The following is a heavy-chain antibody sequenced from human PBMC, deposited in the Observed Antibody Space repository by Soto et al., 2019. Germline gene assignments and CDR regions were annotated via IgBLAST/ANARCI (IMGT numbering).Heavy chain of an antibody. Sequence: GGSLRLSCAASGFTFSSYGMHWVRQAPGKWLEWVAVISYDGSNKYYADSVKGRFTISSDNSKNTLYLQMNSLRAEETAVYYCARQEAATYYYYGMDVWGQRTTVTVSS. V-gene: IGHV3-30*03. CDR1: GFTFSSYG. D-gene: IGHD1-26*01. CDR2: ISYDGSNK. J-gene: IGHJ6*02. CDR3: ARQEAATYYYYGMDV.